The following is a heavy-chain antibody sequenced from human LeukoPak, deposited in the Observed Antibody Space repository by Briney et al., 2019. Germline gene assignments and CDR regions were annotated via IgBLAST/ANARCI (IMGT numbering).Heavy chain of an antibody. V-gene: IGHV3-30*02. CDR1: GFTFSSYG. J-gene: IGHJ4*02. CDR2: VRDDGSDK. CDR3: AKDLEGDFPDY. D-gene: IGHD3-3*01. Sequence: GGSLRLSCAASGFTFSSYGMHWVCQAPGKGLKWVAFVRDDGSDKYYADSVKGRFTISRDNSKNTLYLQMNSLRAEDTAVYYCAKDLEGDFPDYWGQGTLVTVSS.